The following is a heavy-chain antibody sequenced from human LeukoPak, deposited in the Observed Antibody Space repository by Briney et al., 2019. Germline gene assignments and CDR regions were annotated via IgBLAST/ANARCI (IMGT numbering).Heavy chain of an antibody. CDR2: IYYSGST. CDR1: GGSISSYC. D-gene: IGHD3-10*01. Sequence: SETLSLTCTVSGGSISSYCWSWIRQPPGKGLEWIGYIYYSGSTNYNPSLKSRVTISVDTSKNQFSLKLSSVTAADTAVYYCARVRYYYGSGSYLNWFDPWGQGTLVTVSS. V-gene: IGHV4-59*01. CDR3: ARVRYYYGSGSYLNWFDP. J-gene: IGHJ5*02.